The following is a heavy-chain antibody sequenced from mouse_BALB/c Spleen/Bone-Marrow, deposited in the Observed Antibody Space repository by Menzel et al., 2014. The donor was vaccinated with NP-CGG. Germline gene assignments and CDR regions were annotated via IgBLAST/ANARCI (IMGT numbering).Heavy chain of an antibody. CDR2: INPDSKTK. CDR3: ARMGYYGWLAY. J-gene: IGHJ3*01. Sequence: EVQGVESGGGLVQPGGFLKLSCAASGFDFRTYWMSWVRQAPGKGLEWIGEINPDSKTKNYAPSLKDKFIISRDNAKNTLYLQMSKVRSEDTALYYCARMGYYGWLAYWGQGTQVTVSA. D-gene: IGHD1-1*01. CDR1: GFDFRTYW. V-gene: IGHV4-1*02.